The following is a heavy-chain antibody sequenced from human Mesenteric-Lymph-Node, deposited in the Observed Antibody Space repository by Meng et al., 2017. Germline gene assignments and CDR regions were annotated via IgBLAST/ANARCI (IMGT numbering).Heavy chain of an antibody. V-gene: IGHV1-69*05. CDR1: GGTFSDYA. CDR2: IIPIFGRT. D-gene: IGHD5-24*01. CDR3: ARTRRDGFNFQFLDY. J-gene: IGHJ4*02. Sequence: QVPLVCAGAEVQNPGSPVKVSCKASGGTFSDYAVTWVRQAPGQGLEWMGGIIPIFGRTNYAQKFQGRVTITTDESTGTAYMDLSSLRSEDTAVYYCARTRRDGFNFQFLDYWGQGTLVTVSS.